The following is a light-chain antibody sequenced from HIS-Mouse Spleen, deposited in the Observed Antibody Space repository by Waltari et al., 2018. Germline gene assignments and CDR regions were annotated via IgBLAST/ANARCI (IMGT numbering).Light chain of an antibody. CDR1: QSVSSN. CDR2: GAS. Sequence: EIVMTQSPATLSVSPGERATLSCRASQSVSSNLDWYQPKPGQAPRHLIYGASTRATGIPARCSGSGSGTEFTLTISGLQSEDFAVYYCQQYNNWPPRTFGGGTKVEIK. J-gene: IGKJ4*01. V-gene: IGKV3-15*01. CDR3: QQYNNWPPRT.